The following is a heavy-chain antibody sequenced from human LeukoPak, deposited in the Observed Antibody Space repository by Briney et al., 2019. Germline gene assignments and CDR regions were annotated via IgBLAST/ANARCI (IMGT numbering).Heavy chain of an antibody. J-gene: IGHJ4*02. CDR3: AKDGGSGYYYFDY. Sequence: GGSLRLSCEASGFTFSSYAMSWVRQAPGKGLEWVSAISGSGGSTYYADSVKGRFTISRDNSKNTLYVQMYSLRAEDTAVYYCAKDGGSGYYYFDYWGQGTLVTVSS. CDR2: ISGSGGST. CDR1: GFTFSSYA. D-gene: IGHD3-22*01. V-gene: IGHV3-23*01.